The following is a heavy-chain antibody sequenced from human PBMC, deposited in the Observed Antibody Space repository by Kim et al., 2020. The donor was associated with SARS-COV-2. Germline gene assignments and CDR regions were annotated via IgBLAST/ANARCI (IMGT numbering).Heavy chain of an antibody. J-gene: IGHJ2*01. V-gene: IGHV4-39*01. CDR3: SLWCGEKHWYFDL. Sequence: YNPAYKNRVMISVERSKNQFALKLSSVTAADTAVYYCSLWCGEKHWYFDLWGRGTLVTVSS. D-gene: IGHD3-10*01.